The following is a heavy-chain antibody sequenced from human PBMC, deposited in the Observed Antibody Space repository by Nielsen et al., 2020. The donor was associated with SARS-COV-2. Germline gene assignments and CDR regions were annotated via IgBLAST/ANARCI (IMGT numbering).Heavy chain of an antibody. CDR1: GGTFSSYA. V-gene: IGHV1-69*13. CDR2: IIPIFGTA. J-gene: IGHJ5*02. CDR3: ARGSVIAAQFDP. Sequence: SVKVSCKASGGTFSSYAISWVRQAPGQGLEWMGGIIPIFGTANYAQKFQGRVTITADESTSTAYMELSSLRSEDTAVYYCARGSVIAAQFDPWGQGTLVTVSS. D-gene: IGHD6-6*01.